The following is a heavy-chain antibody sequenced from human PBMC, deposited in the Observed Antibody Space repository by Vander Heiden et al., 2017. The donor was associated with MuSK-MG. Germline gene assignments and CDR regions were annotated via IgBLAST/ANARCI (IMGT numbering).Heavy chain of an antibody. D-gene: IGHD2-21*01. CDR2: IKQDGSEK. V-gene: IGHV3-7*01. CDR1: GFTFSSYW. CDR3: ARVVVANPWTPRDDAFDI. J-gene: IGHJ3*02. Sequence: EVQLVESGGGLVQPGGSLRLSCAASGFTFSSYWMSWVRQAPGKGLEWVANIKQDGSEKYYVDSVKGRVTISRDNAKNSLYRQMNSLRAEETAVYYCARVVVANPWTPRDDAFDIWGQGTMVTVYS.